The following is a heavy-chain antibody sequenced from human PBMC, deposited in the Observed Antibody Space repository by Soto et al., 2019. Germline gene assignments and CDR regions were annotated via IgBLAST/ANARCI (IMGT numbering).Heavy chain of an antibody. V-gene: IGHV4-31*03. CDR3: ARWVEVSLDYFDY. CDR2: IYHSGRT. J-gene: IGHJ4*02. Sequence: SETLSLTCTVSGGSISNGYYYWSWVRQNPGKGLEWIGHIYHSGRTYYNPSLKSRVTISVDTSKNQFSLNLSSATAADTAVYYCARWVEVSLDYFDYWGQGTPVTVSS. CDR1: GGSISNGYYY. D-gene: IGHD2-15*01.